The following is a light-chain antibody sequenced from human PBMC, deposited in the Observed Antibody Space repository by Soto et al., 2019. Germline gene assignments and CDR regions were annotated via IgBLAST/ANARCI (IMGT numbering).Light chain of an antibody. J-gene: IGKJ4*01. CDR3: QQYGSSPLT. V-gene: IGKV3-20*01. CDR2: DAS. CDR1: LSVSVY. Sequence: EIVLTQSPATLSLSPGERATLSCRTSLSVSVYLDWYQQKPGQAPRLLISDASNRATGIPDRFSGSGSGTDFTLTISRLEPEDFAVYYCQQYGSSPLTFGGGTKVDIK.